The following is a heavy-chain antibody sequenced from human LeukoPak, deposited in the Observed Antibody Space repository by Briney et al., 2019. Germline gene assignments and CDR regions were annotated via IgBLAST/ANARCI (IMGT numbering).Heavy chain of an antibody. J-gene: IGHJ4*02. CDR3: ARDGEITGDTRIDY. V-gene: IGHV3-30*04. CDR1: GFTFSSYV. D-gene: IGHD3-16*01. Sequence: GGSLRLSCAASGFTFSSYVMHWVRQAPGKGLEWVAIISYDGSNEYYADSVKGRFTISRDNSKNTLYLQMNSPRAADTAVYYCARDGEITGDTRIDYWGQGTLVTVSS. CDR2: ISYDGSNE.